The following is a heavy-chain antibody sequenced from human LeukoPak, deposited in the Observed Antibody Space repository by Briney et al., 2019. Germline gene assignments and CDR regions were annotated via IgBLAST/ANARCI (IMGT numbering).Heavy chain of an antibody. J-gene: IGHJ4*01. CDR2: IYSSGSA. D-gene: IGHD6-6*01. Sequence: WVRQTPGKGLEWIGSIYSSGSASYNPSLKSRVSIVLDTSKNQFSLKVTSVTAADTAVYYCARDRSSYAKGHYDYWGQGTLVTVSS. V-gene: IGHV4-39*07. CDR3: ARDRSSYAKGHYDY.